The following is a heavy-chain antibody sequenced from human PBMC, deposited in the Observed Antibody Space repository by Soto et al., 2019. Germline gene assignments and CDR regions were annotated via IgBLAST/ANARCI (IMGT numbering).Heavy chain of an antibody. Sequence: QVQLVQSGAEVKKPGTSVKVSCTASGYTFSSHGISWVRQAPGQGLQWIGWVSGDNGNTNYAQSPQGRVTVTTDTSANTGHMELRSLMSDDAAVYYWARYLGYCRSVTCQREGFDPWGQGTLVIVSS. D-gene: IGHD2-2*01. CDR1: GYTFSSHG. CDR2: VSGDNGNT. J-gene: IGHJ5*02. V-gene: IGHV1-18*01. CDR3: ARYLGYCRSVTCQREGFDP.